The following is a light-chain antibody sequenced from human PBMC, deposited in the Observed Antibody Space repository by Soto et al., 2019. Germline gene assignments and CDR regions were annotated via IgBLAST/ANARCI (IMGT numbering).Light chain of an antibody. J-gene: IGKJ1*01. CDR1: QSIRSNY. CDR2: GAS. CDR3: QQYGSSPT. V-gene: IGKV3-20*01. Sequence: EIVLTQSPGTLSLSPGERATLSCRASQSIRSNYLAWYQQKPGQAPRLLIYGASTRATGIPDTFSGSGSGTDFTLTISRLEPEDSAVYYCQQYGSSPTFGQGTKVEI.